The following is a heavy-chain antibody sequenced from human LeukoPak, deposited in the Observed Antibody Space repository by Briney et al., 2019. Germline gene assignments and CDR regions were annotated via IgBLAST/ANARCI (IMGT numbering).Heavy chain of an antibody. J-gene: IGHJ4*02. CDR2: XXPNSGNA. CDR3: ARESYMYDSSGYYRY. Sequence: ASVKVSCKASGYTFTSYDINWVRQATGQGLEXXXXXXPNSGNAGYAQKFQGRVTMTRNTSISTAYMELSSLRSEDTAVYYCARESYMYDSSGYYRYWGQGTLVTVSS. V-gene: IGHV1-8*01. CDR1: GYTFTSYD. D-gene: IGHD3-22*01.